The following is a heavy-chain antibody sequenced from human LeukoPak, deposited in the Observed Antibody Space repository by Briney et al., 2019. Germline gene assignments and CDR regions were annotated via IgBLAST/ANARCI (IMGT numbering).Heavy chain of an antibody. Sequence: GGSLRLSCAASGFTFSSYSIHWVRQAPGKGLEWVAVISYDGSNKYYADSVKGRFTISRDNSKNTLYLQMNSLRAEDTAVYYCAKDNSDIVVVTAIDLYYFDYWGQGTLVTVSS. J-gene: IGHJ4*02. D-gene: IGHD2-21*02. V-gene: IGHV3-30*04. CDR2: ISYDGSNK. CDR3: AKDNSDIVVVTAIDLYYFDY. CDR1: GFTFSSYS.